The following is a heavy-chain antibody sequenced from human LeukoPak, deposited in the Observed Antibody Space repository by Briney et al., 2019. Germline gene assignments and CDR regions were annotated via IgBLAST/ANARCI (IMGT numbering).Heavy chain of an antibody. J-gene: IGHJ4*02. CDR3: ARDLYVQWLVPSVPNY. CDR1: GYTFTSYY. D-gene: IGHD6-19*01. V-gene: IGHV1-46*01. Sequence: ASVKVSCKASGYTFTSYYMHWVRQAPGQGLEWMGIINPSGGSTSYAQKFQGRVTMTRDTSTSTVYMELSSLRSEDTAVYYCARDLYVQWLVPSVPNYWGQGTLVTVPS. CDR2: INPSGGST.